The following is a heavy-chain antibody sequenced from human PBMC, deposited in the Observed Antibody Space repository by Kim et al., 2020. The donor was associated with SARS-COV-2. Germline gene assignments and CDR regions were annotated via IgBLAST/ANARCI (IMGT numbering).Heavy chain of an antibody. CDR2: INHSGST. CDR3: ARGRRITMVRGVIAY. CDR1: GVSFSGYY. Sequence: SETLSLTCAVYGVSFSGYYWSWIRQPPGKGLEWIGEINHSGSTNYNPSLKSRVTISVDTSKNQFSLKLSSVPAADTAVYYCARGRRITMVRGVIAYWGQGTLVTVSS. J-gene: IGHJ4*02. V-gene: IGHV4-34*01. D-gene: IGHD3-10*01.